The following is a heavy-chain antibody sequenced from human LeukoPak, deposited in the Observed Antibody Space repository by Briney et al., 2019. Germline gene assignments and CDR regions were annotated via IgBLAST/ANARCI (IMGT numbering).Heavy chain of an antibody. Sequence: ASVKVSCKASGYTFTGYGISWVRQAPGQGLEWMGWISAYNGNTNYAQKLQGRVTMTTDTSTSTAYMELRSLRSDDTAVYYCARTEYYYDSSGYYEIFDYWGQGTLVTVSS. D-gene: IGHD3-22*01. CDR3: ARTEYYYDSSGYYEIFDY. CDR2: ISAYNGNT. CDR1: GYTFTGYG. V-gene: IGHV1-18*01. J-gene: IGHJ4*02.